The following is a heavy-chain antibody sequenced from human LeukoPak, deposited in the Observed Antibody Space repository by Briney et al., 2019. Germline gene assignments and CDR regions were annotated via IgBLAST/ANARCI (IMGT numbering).Heavy chain of an antibody. CDR3: ARLLDNDSSGYPDTFDM. CDR1: GGSISSQY. D-gene: IGHD3-22*01. V-gene: IGHV4-59*11. CDR2: IYYSGTT. J-gene: IGHJ3*02. Sequence: SETLSLTCTVSGGSISSQYWSWIRQPPGKGLEWIGYIYYSGTTKYNPSLQSRVTISLETSENSFSLKLTSVTAADTAVYYCARLLDNDSSGYPDTFDMWGQGTVVTVSS.